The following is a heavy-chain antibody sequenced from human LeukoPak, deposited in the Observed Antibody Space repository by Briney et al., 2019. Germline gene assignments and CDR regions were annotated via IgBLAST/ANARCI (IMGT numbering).Heavy chain of an antibody. CDR1: GGIFNGYY. D-gene: IGHD1-1*01. V-gene: IGHV4-34*01. Sequence: PSETLSLTSAAYGGIFNGYYWSWIRQPPGKGLEWFGEINRSGTTNYNPTLKSRVTISVDTSKSQVSLKLTSVTAADTAVFYCARGRFGNPLQLQPRRPFDMWGQGTVVTISS. CDR2: INRSGTT. CDR3: ARGRFGNPLQLQPRRPFDM. J-gene: IGHJ3*02.